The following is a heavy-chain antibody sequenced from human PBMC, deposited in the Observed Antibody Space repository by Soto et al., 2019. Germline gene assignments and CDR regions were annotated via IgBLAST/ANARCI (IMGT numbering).Heavy chain of an antibody. Sequence: ASVKVSCKASGCTFTSYAMHWVRQAPGQRLEWMGWINAGNGNTKYSQKFQGRVTITRDTSASTAYMELSSLRSEDTAVYYCARDLNYVWGSYDYYYGMDVWGQGTTVTVSS. CDR3: ARDLNYVWGSYDYYYGMDV. D-gene: IGHD3-16*01. J-gene: IGHJ6*02. CDR1: GCTFTSYA. CDR2: INAGNGNT. V-gene: IGHV1-3*01.